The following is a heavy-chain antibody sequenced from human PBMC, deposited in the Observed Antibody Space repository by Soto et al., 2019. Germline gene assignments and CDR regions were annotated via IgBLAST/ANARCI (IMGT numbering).Heavy chain of an antibody. CDR2: IYYSGST. CDR3: ARGRYYYDSSGYYSINDAFDI. V-gene: IGHV4-31*03. J-gene: IGHJ3*02. D-gene: IGHD3-22*01. Sequence: QVQLQESGPGLVKPSQTLSLTCTVSGGSISSGGYYWSWIRQHPGKGLEWIGYIYYSGSTYYNPSLKSRVTISVDTSKNQFSLKLSSVTAADTAVYYCARGRYYYDSSGYYSINDAFDIWGQGTMVTVSS. CDR1: GGSISSGGYY.